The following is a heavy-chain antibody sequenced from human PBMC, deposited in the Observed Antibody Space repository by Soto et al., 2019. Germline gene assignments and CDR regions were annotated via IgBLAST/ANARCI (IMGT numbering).Heavy chain of an antibody. Sequence: ASVKVSCKASGGTFSSYAISWVRQAPGQGLEWMGGIIPIFGTANYAQKFQGRVTITADESTSTAYMELSSLRSEDTAVYYCAREVYYDYVWGSSDAFDIWGQGTMVTVSS. D-gene: IGHD3-16*01. CDR3: AREVYYDYVWGSSDAFDI. CDR2: IIPIFGTA. CDR1: GGTFSSYA. J-gene: IGHJ3*02. V-gene: IGHV1-69*13.